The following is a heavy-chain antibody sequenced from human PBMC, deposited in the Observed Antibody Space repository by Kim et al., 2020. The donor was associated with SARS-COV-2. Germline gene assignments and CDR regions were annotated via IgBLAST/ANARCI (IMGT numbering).Heavy chain of an antibody. D-gene: IGHD5-18*01. J-gene: IGHJ4*02. CDR2: INHSGST. V-gene: IGHV4-34*01. CDR1: GGSFSGYY. CDR3: ARAGYSYGRQLYYFDY. Sequence: SETLSLTCAVYGGSFSGYYWSWIRQPPGKGLEWIGEINHSGSTNYNPSLKSRVTISVDTSKNQFSLKLSSVTAADTAVYYCARAGYSYGRQLYYFDYWGQGTLVTVSS.